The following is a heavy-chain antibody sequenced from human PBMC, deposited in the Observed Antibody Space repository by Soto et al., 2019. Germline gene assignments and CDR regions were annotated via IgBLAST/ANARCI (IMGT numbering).Heavy chain of an antibody. Sequence: SETLSLTCAVYGGSFSGYYWSWIRQPPGKGLEWIGEINHSGSTNYNPSLKSRVTISVDMSKNQFSLKLSSVTAADTAVYYCATRSFYYYYGMDVWGQGTTVTVSS. J-gene: IGHJ6*02. CDR3: ATRSFYYYYGMDV. CDR2: INHSGST. CDR1: GGSFSGYY. V-gene: IGHV4-34*01.